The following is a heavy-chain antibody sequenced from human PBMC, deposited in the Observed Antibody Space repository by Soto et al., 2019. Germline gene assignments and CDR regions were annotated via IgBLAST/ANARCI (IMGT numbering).Heavy chain of an antibody. J-gene: IGHJ5*02. CDR2: ISSSSSYI. Sequence: PGGSLRLSCAASGFTFSSYSMNWVRQAPGKGLEWVSSISSSSSYIYYADSLKGRFTISRDNARNSLYLQMNSLRAEDTAVYYCARGGEYISSNWFDPWGQGTLVTVSS. CDR3: ARGGEYISSNWFDP. D-gene: IGHD3-16*01. V-gene: IGHV3-21*06. CDR1: GFTFSSYS.